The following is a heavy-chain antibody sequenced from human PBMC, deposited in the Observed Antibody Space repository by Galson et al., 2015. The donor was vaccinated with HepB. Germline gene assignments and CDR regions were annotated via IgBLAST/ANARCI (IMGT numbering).Heavy chain of an antibody. D-gene: IGHD1-26*01. CDR2: IRSKAYGGTT. CDR1: GFTFGDYA. J-gene: IGHJ3*02. V-gene: IGHV3-49*03. Sequence: SLRLSCAASGFTFGDYAMSWFRQAPGKGLEWVGLIRSKAYGGTTEYAASVKRRFTISRDDSKSIAYLQMNSLKTEDTALYYCSPRPIVDDEENAAVHIWGQGTMVTVSA. CDR3: SPRPIVDDEENAAVHI.